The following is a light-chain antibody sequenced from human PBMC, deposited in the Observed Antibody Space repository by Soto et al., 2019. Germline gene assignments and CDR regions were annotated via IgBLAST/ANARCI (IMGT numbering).Light chain of an antibody. V-gene: IGLV2-14*01. CDR2: DVS. CDR3: SSYTSSSTLV. J-gene: IGLJ1*01. CDR1: SSDVGGYNY. Sequence: QSALTQPASVSGSPGQSITISCTGTSSDVGGYNYVSWYQQHPGKAPKIMIYDVSNRPSGVSNRFSGSKSGNTASLPISGLQAEDEAAYYCSSYTSSSTLVFGTGTKLTVL.